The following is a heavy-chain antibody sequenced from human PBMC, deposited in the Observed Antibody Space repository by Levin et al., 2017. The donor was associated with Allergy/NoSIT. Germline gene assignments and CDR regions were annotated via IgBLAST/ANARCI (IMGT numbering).Heavy chain of an antibody. J-gene: IGHJ4*02. CDR2: IYSGGST. V-gene: IGHV3-66*01. Sequence: GGSLRLSCAASGFTVSSNYMSWVRQAPGKGLEWVSVIYSGGSTYYADSVKGRFTISRDNSKNTLYLQMNSLRAEDTAVYYCARNLLGFSKYPNYWGQGTLVTVSS. D-gene: IGHD2-2*01. CDR1: GFTVSSNY. CDR3: ARNLLGFSKYPNY.